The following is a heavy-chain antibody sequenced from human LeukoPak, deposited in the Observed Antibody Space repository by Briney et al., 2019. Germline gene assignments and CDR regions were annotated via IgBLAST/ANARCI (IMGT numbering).Heavy chain of an antibody. D-gene: IGHD3-10*01. Sequence: ASVKVSCKASGYTFTSYAMHWVRQAPGQRLEWMGWINAGNGNTKYSQKFQGRVTMTEDTSTDTAYMELSSLRSEDTAVYYCATRYGSGNDYWGQGTLVTVSS. J-gene: IGHJ4*02. CDR2: INAGNGNT. CDR3: ATRYGSGNDY. CDR1: GYTFTSYA. V-gene: IGHV1-3*01.